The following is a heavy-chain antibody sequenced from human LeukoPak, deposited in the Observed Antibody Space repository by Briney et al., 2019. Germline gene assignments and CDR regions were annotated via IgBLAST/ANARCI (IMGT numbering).Heavy chain of an antibody. V-gene: IGHV4-39*01. CDR2: IYYSGST. CDR1: GGSISSSSYY. Sequence: PSETLSLTCTVSGGSISSSSYYWGWIRQPPGKGLEWVGSIYYSGSTFYNPSLESRVTISVDTSKNQFSLKLSSVTAADTAVYYCARLGERWLQYDYWGQGTLVTVSS. D-gene: IGHD5-24*01. J-gene: IGHJ4*02. CDR3: ARLGERWLQYDY.